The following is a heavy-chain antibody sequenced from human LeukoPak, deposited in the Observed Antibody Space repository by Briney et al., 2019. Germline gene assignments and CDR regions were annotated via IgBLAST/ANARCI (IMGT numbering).Heavy chain of an antibody. CDR3: ARVSVVVVPAAIGWFDP. J-gene: IGHJ5*02. D-gene: IGHD2-2*01. CDR1: GYTFTSYY. V-gene: IGHV1-46*01. Sequence: ASVKVSCKASGYTFTSYYMHWVRQAPGQGLEWMGIINPSGGSTSYAQKFQGRVTITADESTSTAYMELSSLRSEDTAVYYCARVSVVVVPAAIGWFDPWGQGTLVTVSS. CDR2: INPSGGST.